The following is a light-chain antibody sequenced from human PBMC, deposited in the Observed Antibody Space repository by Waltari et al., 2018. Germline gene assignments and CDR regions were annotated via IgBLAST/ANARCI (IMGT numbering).Light chain of an antibody. CDR1: QSLNNW. V-gene: IGKV1-5*03. Sequence: DIQMTQSPSTLSASVGDRVTITCRASQSLNNWLAWYQQKPGKAPKLLIYKSSKLEIGVPSRFSGSGSGTEFTLTITSLQPDDFATYYCQHYNSYSPSWTFGQGTRVEVK. CDR2: KSS. J-gene: IGKJ1*01. CDR3: QHYNSYSPSWT.